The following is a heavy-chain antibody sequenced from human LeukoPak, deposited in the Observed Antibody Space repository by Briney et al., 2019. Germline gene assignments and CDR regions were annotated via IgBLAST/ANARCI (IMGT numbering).Heavy chain of an antibody. J-gene: IGHJ4*02. CDR1: GFTFSSYA. CDR2: ISGSGGST. CDR3: AKDRKIRIVPAAPIVPLDY. Sequence: GGSLRLSCAASGFTFSSYAMSWVRQAPGKGLEWVSAISGSGGSTYYADSVKGRFTISRDNSKNTLYLQMSSLRAEDTAAYYCAKDRKIRIVPAAPIVPLDYWGQGTLVTVS. V-gene: IGHV3-23*01. D-gene: IGHD2-2*01.